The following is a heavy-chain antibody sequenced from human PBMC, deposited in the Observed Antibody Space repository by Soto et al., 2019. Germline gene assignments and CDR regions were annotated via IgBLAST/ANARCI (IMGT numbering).Heavy chain of an antibody. CDR1: GFTFDDYA. J-gene: IGHJ6*03. CDR3: AKEKEDTYYDFWSGGYYYYMDV. CDR2: ISWNSGSI. V-gene: IGHV3-9*01. Sequence: GGSLRLSCAASGFTFDDYAMHWVRQAPGKGLEWVSGISWNSGSIGYADSVKGRFTISRDNAKNSLYLQMNSPRAEDTALYYCAKEKEDTYYDFWSGGYYYYMDVWGKGTTVTVSS. D-gene: IGHD3-3*01.